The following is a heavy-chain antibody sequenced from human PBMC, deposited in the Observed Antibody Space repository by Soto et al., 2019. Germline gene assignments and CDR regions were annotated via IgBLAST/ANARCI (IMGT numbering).Heavy chain of an antibody. CDR1: GFTVSTTY. V-gene: IGHV3-53*01. CDR3: ARGLXDFTADTCLSPFDY. CDR2: LYSGGNT. Sequence: PGGSLRLSCAASGFTVSTTYMTWARQAPGKGLEWVSVLYSGGNTVYADSVKGRFTISRDNYNNTLYLQMNSLRPEDTAMYYCARGLXDFTADTCLSPFDYWGQGALVTVSS. D-gene: IGHD2-8*02. J-gene: IGHJ4*02.